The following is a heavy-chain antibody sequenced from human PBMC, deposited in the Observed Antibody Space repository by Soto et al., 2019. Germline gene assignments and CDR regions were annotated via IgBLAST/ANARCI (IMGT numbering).Heavy chain of an antibody. D-gene: IGHD3-16*02. J-gene: IGHJ4*02. CDR1: GYTLTELS. V-gene: IGHV1-24*01. CDR3: ATGRSYDYIWGSYRYKGGFYFDY. CDR2: FDPEDGET. Sequence: ASVKVSCKVSGYTLTELSMHWVRQAPGKGLEWMGGFDPEDGETIYAQKFQGRVTMTEDTSTDTAYMELSSLRSEDTAVYYCATGRSYDYIWGSYRYKGGFYFDYWGQGTLVTVSS.